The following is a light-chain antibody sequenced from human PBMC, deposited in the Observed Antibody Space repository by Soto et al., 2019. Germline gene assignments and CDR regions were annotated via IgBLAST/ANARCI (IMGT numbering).Light chain of an antibody. J-gene: IGLJ1*01. V-gene: IGLV2-11*01. CDR1: SSDVGGHNY. Sequence: QSALTQPRSVSGSPGQSVTISCTGTSSDVGGHNYVSWYQQYPGKAPKLLLSSVSKRPSGVPDRFSGSNSGNTASLTISGLQAEDEADYYCCSYAGSYTYVFGSGTKVTVL. CDR3: CSYAGSYTYV. CDR2: SVS.